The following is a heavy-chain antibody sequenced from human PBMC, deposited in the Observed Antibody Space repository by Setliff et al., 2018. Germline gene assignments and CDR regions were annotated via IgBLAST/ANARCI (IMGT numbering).Heavy chain of an antibody. Sequence: PGGSLRLSCAASGFTFSSYWMSWVRQAPGQGLEWVANIKQDGSEKYYVASVKGRFTISRDNAKNSLYLQMNSLRAEDTALYYCGREYNPKRDHGDYLGENFDYWGQGTLVTVSS. CDR3: GREYNPKRDHGDYLGENFDY. D-gene: IGHD4-17*01. CDR2: IKQDGSEK. CDR1: GFTFSSYW. J-gene: IGHJ4*02. V-gene: IGHV3-7*01.